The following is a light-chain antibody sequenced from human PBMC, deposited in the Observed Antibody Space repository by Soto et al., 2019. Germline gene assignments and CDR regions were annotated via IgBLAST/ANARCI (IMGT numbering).Light chain of an antibody. CDR3: QQYNNWWT. CDR2: GAS. J-gene: IGKJ1*01. V-gene: IGKV3-15*01. CDR1: QSVSSS. Sequence: EIMMTQSPATLSVSPGERATLSCRAVQSVSSSLAWYQQKPGQAPRLLIYGASTRATGIPARFSGSGSGTEFTLTINSLQSEDFAVYYCQQYNNWWTFGQGTQVEIK.